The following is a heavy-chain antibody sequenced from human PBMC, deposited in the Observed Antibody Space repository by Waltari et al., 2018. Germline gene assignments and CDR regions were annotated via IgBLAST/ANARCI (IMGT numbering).Heavy chain of an antibody. V-gene: IGHV4-4*02. D-gene: IGHD3-10*01. CDR3: AKDRGSRNYFDY. CDR2: IYHSGST. J-gene: IGHJ4*02. Sequence: QVQLQESGPGLVKPSGTLSLTCAVSGGSISSSNWWSWVRQPPGKGLEWIGEIYHSGSTNYNPSLKSRVTISVDNSKNTLYLQMNSLRAEDTAVYYCAKDRGSRNYFDYWGQGTLVTVSS. CDR1: GGSISSSNW.